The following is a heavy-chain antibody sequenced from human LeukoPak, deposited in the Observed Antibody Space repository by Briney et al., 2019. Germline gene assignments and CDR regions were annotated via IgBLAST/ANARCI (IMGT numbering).Heavy chain of an antibody. CDR2: INHSGST. V-gene: IGHV4-34*01. Sequence: SETLSLTCAVYGGSFSGYYWSWIRQPPGKGLEWMGEINHSGSTNYNPSRKSRVTISVDTSKNQFSLTLSSMPATDTAVYYCARGGSAYYYDSSGYYRYFQYWGQGTLVTVSS. CDR3: ARGGSAYYYDSSGYYRYFQY. J-gene: IGHJ1*01. CDR1: GGSFSGYY. D-gene: IGHD3-22*01.